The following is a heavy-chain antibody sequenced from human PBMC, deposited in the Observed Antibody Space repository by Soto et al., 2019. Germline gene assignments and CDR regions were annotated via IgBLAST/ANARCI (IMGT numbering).Heavy chain of an antibody. Sequence: PGGSLRLSFAASGFTFRNYAMTWARQAPVKGLEWVSSLLRSGSSAYYADSVRGRFSISSDTSASSLYLQMDNLRAEDTAIYYCAKDAISGDGIWLMDSWGQGTVVTVSS. CDR3: AKDAISGDGIWLMDS. J-gene: IGHJ5*02. V-gene: IGHV3-23*01. CDR1: GFTFRNYA. D-gene: IGHD4-17*01. CDR2: LLRSGSSA.